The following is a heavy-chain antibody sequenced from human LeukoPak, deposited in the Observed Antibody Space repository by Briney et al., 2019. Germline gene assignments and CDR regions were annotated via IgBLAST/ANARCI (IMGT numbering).Heavy chain of an antibody. Sequence: SETLSLTCTVSGGSISSYYWSWIRQPPGKGLEWIGYIYYSGSTNYNPSLKSRVSISVDTSKNQFSLKLSSVTAADTAVYYCARTTEAHSWRTRYYDYYMDVWGKETTVTVSS. J-gene: IGHJ6*03. CDR3: ARTTEAHSWRTRYYDYYMDV. V-gene: IGHV4-59*01. D-gene: IGHD6-13*01. CDR1: GGSISSYY. CDR2: IYYSGST.